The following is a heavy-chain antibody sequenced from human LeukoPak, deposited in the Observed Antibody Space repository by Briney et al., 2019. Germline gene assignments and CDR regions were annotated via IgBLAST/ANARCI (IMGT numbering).Heavy chain of an antibody. Sequence: ASVKVSCKASGYTFTGYYMHWVRQAPGQGLEWVGWINPNSGGTNYAQKFQGRVTMTRDTSISTAYMELSRLRSDDTAVYYCARVGAAAGQPFDYWGQGTLVTVSS. V-gene: IGHV1-2*02. J-gene: IGHJ4*02. CDR2: INPNSGGT. CDR3: ARVGAAAGQPFDY. CDR1: GYTFTGYY. D-gene: IGHD6-13*01.